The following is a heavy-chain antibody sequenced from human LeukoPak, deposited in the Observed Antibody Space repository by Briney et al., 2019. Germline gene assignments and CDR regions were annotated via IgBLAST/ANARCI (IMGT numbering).Heavy chain of an antibody. J-gene: IGHJ4*02. D-gene: IGHD2-15*01. CDR3: AREGYS. V-gene: IGHV4-61*02. CDR1: GGSISSGSYY. Sequence: KPSETLSLTCTVSGGSISSGSYYWSWIRQPAGKGLEWIGRIYTSGSTNYNPSLKSRVTISVGTSKNQFSLKLSSVTAADTAVYYCAREGYSWGQGTLVTVSS. CDR2: IYTSGST.